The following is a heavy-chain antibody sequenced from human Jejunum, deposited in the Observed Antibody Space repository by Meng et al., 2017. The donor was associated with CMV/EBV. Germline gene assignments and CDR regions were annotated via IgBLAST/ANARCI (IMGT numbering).Heavy chain of an antibody. CDR1: GFSFSTYA. CDR2: ITSGGST. J-gene: IGHJ4*02. CDR3: AKRGPPGEPYIDS. V-gene: IGHV3-23*01. D-gene: IGHD7-27*01. Sequence: SCAASGFSFSTYAMGWVRQAPGKGLEWVSGITSGGSTYYADSVKGRFTISRDNSKNSLFLQMNSLTPDDTAIFHCAKRGPPGEPYIDSWGRGTLVTVS.